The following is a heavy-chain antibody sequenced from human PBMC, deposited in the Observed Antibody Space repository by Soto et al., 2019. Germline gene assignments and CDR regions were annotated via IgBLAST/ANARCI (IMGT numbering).Heavy chain of an antibody. D-gene: IGHD6-19*01. CDR1: GFTFSDYA. CDR3: AKGGRKWLCTSGVNY. V-gene: IGHV3-30*18. CDR2: VSHDGRNT. J-gene: IGHJ4*02. Sequence: VQLVESGGGVVQPGRSLRLSCAASGFTFSDYAMHWVRQAPGKGLEWVAVVSHDGRNTHYADSVKGRFTISRDSSKNTVALEMSRLRAEDTAVYYCAKGGRKWLCTSGVNYWGPGDLVTVSS.